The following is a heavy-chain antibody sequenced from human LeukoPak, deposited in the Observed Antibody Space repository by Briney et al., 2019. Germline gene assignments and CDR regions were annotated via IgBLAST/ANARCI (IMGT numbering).Heavy chain of an antibody. CDR2: LYPSGST. D-gene: IGHD6-13*01. Sequence: SETLSLTCSVSGYSITSAYFWGWLRQPPGKGLEWIGSLYPSGSTYYNASLESRLTISVDTSTNRFSLKLNSLSAADTAVYYCASCPDDYSSSWHGGSTNWFDPWGQGTLVTVSS. CDR1: GYSITSAYF. V-gene: IGHV4-38-2*02. J-gene: IGHJ5*02. CDR3: ASCPDDYSSSWHGGSTNWFDP.